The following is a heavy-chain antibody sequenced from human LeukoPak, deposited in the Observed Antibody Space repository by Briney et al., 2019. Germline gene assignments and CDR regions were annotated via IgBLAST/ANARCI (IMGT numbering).Heavy chain of an antibody. D-gene: IGHD1-26*01. V-gene: IGHV3-30*01. Sequence: GGSLRLSCAASGLTFSSYAMHWVRQAPGKGLGWVAVISYDGSNKYYADSVKGRFTISEDKSKNTLYLQINSLRPEDTAVYYCGRGPGPIGGAKNAFDIWAKGKMVTVSS. CDR1: GLTFSSYA. J-gene: IGHJ3*02. CDR3: GRGPGPIGGAKNAFDI. CDR2: ISYDGSNK.